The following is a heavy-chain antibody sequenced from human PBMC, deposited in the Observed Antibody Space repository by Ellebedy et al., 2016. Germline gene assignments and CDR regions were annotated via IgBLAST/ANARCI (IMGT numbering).Heavy chain of an antibody. Sequence: GGSLRLXXAASGFTFSSYSMNWVRQAPGKGLEWVSSISSSSSYIYYADSVKGRFTISRDNAKNSLYLQMNSLRAEDTAVYYCARRELRNYYYGMDVWGQGTTVTVSS. D-gene: IGHD1-26*01. V-gene: IGHV3-21*01. CDR3: ARRELRNYYYGMDV. J-gene: IGHJ6*02. CDR1: GFTFSSYS. CDR2: ISSSSSYI.